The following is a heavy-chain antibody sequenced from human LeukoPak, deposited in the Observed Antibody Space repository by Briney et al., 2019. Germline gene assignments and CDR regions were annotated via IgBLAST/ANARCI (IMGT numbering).Heavy chain of an antibody. CDR2: INHSGST. V-gene: IGHV4-34*01. Sequence: SETLSLTCAVYGGSFSGYYWSWIRQPPGKGLEWIGEINHSGSTNYNPSLKRRVTISVDTSKNQFPLKLSSVTAADTAVYYCAVSGYCSSTSCYRLGYWGQGTLVTVSS. CDR1: GGSFSGYY. CDR3: AVSGYCSSTSCYRLGY. D-gene: IGHD2-2*01. J-gene: IGHJ4*02.